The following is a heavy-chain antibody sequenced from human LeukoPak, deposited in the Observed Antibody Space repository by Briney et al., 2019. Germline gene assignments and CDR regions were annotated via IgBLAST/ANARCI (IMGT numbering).Heavy chain of an antibody. CDR3: ARGTHYYYDTSGIRDGLDY. Sequence: GGSLRLSCAASGFTLNNYAMSWVRQAPGKGLEWVSIINNSGGSTYYADSVKGRFTISRDLSKNTLYLQMNSLRAEDTAVYYCARGTHYYYDTSGIRDGLDYWGQGTLVTVSS. D-gene: IGHD3-22*01. J-gene: IGHJ4*02. V-gene: IGHV3-23*01. CDR2: INNSGGST. CDR1: GFTLNNYA.